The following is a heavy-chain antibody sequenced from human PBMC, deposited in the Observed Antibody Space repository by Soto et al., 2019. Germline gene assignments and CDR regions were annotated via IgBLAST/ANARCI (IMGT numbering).Heavy chain of an antibody. J-gene: IGHJ4*02. V-gene: IGHV3-23*01. CDR2: ISGSGGST. Sequence: GGSLRLSCAASGFTFSSYAMSWVRQAPGKGLEWVSAISGSGGSTYYADSVKGRFTISRDNSKNTLYLQMNSLRAEDTAVYYCAKDPAYYDILTGYSHFDYWGQGTLVTVSS. D-gene: IGHD3-9*01. CDR1: GFTFSSYA. CDR3: AKDPAYYDILTGYSHFDY.